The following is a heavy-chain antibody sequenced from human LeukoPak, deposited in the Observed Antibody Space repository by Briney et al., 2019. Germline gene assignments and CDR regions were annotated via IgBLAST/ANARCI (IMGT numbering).Heavy chain of an antibody. J-gene: IGHJ4*02. V-gene: IGHV3-23*01. D-gene: IGHD4-23*01. Sequence: GGSLRLSCAASGFTFSSYAMNWVRQAPGKGLEWVAGISSGDRTFHAESVKGRFTISRDNSKNTLYLQMNSLRAEDTAVYYCAKDPPILRWSFDYWGQGTLVTVSS. CDR3: AKDPPILRWSFDY. CDR1: GFTFSSYA. CDR2: ISSGDRT.